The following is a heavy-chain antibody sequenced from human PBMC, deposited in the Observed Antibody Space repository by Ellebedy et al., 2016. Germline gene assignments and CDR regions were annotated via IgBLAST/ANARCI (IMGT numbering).Heavy chain of an antibody. CDR3: ARDYYDSSGYLGY. CDR2: ISYDGNTK. CDR1: GFIFNNYA. Sequence: GESLKISXAASGFIFNNYAMHWVRQAPGKGLEWVAVISYDGNTKYYAEFAKGRITVSRDNTKNTLYLQMNSLRAEDTAVYYCARDYYDSSGYLGYWGQGTLVTVSS. J-gene: IGHJ4*02. D-gene: IGHD3-22*01. V-gene: IGHV3-30-3*01.